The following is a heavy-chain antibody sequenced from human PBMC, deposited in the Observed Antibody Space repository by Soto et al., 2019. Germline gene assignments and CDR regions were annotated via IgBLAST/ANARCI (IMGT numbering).Heavy chain of an antibody. V-gene: IGHV4-61*01. CDR3: ARGGYYEYFQY. Sequence: QVQLQESGPGLVKPSETLSLTCTVPGDSVSSDSYYWSWIRQPPGKGLEWIGYIYHSGSTNYNPSLKSRVSISVDTSKNQFSLKLSSVTAADTAVYYCARGGYYEYFQYWGQGNLVTVSS. D-gene: IGHD5-18*01. CDR2: IYHSGST. J-gene: IGHJ1*01. CDR1: GDSVSSDSYY.